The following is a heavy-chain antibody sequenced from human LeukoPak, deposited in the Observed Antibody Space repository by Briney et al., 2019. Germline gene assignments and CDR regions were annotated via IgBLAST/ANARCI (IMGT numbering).Heavy chain of an antibody. CDR3: ARDVVRRGNFGY. CDR1: GDSISSYY. D-gene: IGHD1-26*01. V-gene: IGHV4-59*01. CDR2: SYYSGST. Sequence: SETLSLTCTVSGDSISSYYWSWIRQPPGKGLEWIGCSYYSGSTNYNPSLKSRVTISVDTSRNQFSLKLSSVTAADAAVYYCARDVVRRGNFGYWGQGILVPVSS. J-gene: IGHJ4*02.